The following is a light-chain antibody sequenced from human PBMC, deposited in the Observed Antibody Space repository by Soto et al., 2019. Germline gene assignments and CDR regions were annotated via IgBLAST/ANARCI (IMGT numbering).Light chain of an antibody. Sequence: QSVLTQPPSASGTPGQRVTVSCSGSSSNIGNNYVFWYQHLPGTAPKLLIYRNDQRPSGVSARFSGSESGTSASLAISGLWSEDEADHYCAAWDDSLSGSYVFGPGTKLTVL. J-gene: IGLJ1*01. CDR1: SSNIGNNY. CDR2: RND. V-gene: IGLV1-47*03. CDR3: AAWDDSLSGSYV.